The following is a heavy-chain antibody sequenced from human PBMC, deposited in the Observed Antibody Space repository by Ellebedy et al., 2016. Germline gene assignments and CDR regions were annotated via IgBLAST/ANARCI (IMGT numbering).Heavy chain of an antibody. J-gene: IGHJ4*02. Sequence: GESLKISCEASGFTFNSHSMNWVRQAPGKGLEWVAYIDTSSSIIYYADSVKGRFTVSRDGAKNSLSLQMDSLRDEDTAVYYCARDLAAPVTRIRYFDSWGQGTLVTVSS. D-gene: IGHD2-2*01. CDR1: GFTFNSHS. CDR3: ARDLAAPVTRIRYFDS. CDR2: IDTSSSII. V-gene: IGHV3-48*02.